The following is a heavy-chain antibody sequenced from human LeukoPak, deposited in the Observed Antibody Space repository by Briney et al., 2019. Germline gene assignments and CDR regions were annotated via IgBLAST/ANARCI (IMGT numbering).Heavy chain of an antibody. Sequence: KPSETLSLTCAVYGGSFSGYYWSWIRQPPGKGLEWIGEINHSGSTNYNPSLKSRVTISVDTSKNQFSLKLSSVTTADTAVYYCARGPRTLRRGRVDQDAFDIWGQGTMVTVSS. CDR3: ARGPRTLRRGRVDQDAFDI. D-gene: IGHD3-10*01. J-gene: IGHJ3*02. CDR1: GGSFSGYY. V-gene: IGHV4-34*01. CDR2: INHSGST.